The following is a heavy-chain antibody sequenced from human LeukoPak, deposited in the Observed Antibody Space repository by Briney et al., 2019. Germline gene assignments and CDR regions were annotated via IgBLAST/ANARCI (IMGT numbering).Heavy chain of an antibody. V-gene: IGHV4-34*01. D-gene: IGHD2-2*01. CDR2: INHSGST. CDR1: GESFSGYY. Sequence: SETLSLTCAVYGESFSGYYWSWIRQPPGKGLEWIGEINHSGSTNYNPSLKSRVTISVDTSKNQFSLKLSSVTAADTAVYYCARLGIVVVPAARDFDYWGQGTLVTVSS. CDR3: ARLGIVVVPAARDFDY. J-gene: IGHJ4*02.